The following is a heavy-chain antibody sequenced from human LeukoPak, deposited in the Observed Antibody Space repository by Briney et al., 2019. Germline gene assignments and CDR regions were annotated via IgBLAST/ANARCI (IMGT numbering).Heavy chain of an antibody. D-gene: IGHD5-24*01. Sequence: SETLSLTCTVPGGSISSSSYYWSWIRQPAGKGLEWIGRIYTSGSTNYNPSLKSRVTISVDTSKNQFSLKLSSVTAADTAVYYCAQDNGYNYFDYWGQGTLVTVSS. CDR3: AQDNGYNYFDY. J-gene: IGHJ4*02. CDR2: IYTSGST. CDR1: GGSISSSSYY. V-gene: IGHV4-61*02.